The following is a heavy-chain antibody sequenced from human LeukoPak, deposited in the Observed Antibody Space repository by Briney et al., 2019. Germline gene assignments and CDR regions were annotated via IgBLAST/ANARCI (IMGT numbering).Heavy chain of an antibody. CDR2: INHSGST. D-gene: IGHD1-26*01. Sequence: SETLSLTCAVYGGSFSGYYWSLIRQPPGKGLEWIGEINHSGSTNYNPSLKSRVTISVDTSKNQFSLKLSSVTAADTAVYYCARGPHSYAFDIWGQGTMVTVSS. CDR1: GGSFSGYY. CDR3: ARGPHSYAFDI. V-gene: IGHV4-34*01. J-gene: IGHJ3*02.